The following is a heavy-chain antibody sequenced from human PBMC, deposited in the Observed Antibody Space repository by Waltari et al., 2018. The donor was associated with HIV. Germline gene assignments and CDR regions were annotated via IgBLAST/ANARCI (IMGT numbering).Heavy chain of an antibody. CDR3: ARENTMTYYDALDI. V-gene: IGHV3-74*01. CDR2: ISSDGSTT. Sequence: EVQLVESGGGLVQPGGSLRLSCAASGFTFRSQWMHWVRKAPGKGLLWVSCISSDGSTTNYADSVKGRLTISRDNAKNTLYLQMNSLRADDTAVYYCARENTMTYYDALDIWGQGTMVTVSS. D-gene: IGHD4-17*01. CDR1: GFTFRSQW. J-gene: IGHJ3*02.